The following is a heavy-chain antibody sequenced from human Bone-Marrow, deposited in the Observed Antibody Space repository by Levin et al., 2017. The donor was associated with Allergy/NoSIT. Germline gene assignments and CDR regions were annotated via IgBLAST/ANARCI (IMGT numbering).Heavy chain of an antibody. J-gene: IGHJ6*02. V-gene: IGHV3-21*01. D-gene: IGHD2-2*01. CDR3: ATIYCGGTTCLYGMDV. CDR2: ISSSSNYI. CDR1: GFTFSTYS. Sequence: PGGSLRLSCAASGFTFSTYSMNWVRQAPGKGLEWVSSISSSSNYIYYADSVKGRFTISRDNAKNSLYLQMNSLRAEDTAVYYCATIYCGGTTCLYGMDVWGQGTTVTVSS.